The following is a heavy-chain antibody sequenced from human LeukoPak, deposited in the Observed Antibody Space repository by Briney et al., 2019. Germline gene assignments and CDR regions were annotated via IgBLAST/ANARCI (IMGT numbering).Heavy chain of an antibody. J-gene: IGHJ6*02. CDR3: AKDRKGWAAATRWIRHYYYYGMDV. CDR2: ISYDGSNK. CDR1: GFTFSSYG. V-gene: IGHV3-30*18. Sequence: GGSLRLSCAASGFTFSSYGMHWVRQAPGKGLEWVAVISYDGSNKYYADSVKGRFTISRDNSKNTLYLQMNSLRAEDTAVYYCAKDRKGWAAATRWIRHYYYYGMDVWGQGTTVTVSS. D-gene: IGHD2-15*01.